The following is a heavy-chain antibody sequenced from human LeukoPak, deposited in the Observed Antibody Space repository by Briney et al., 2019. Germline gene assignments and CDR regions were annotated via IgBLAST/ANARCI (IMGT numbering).Heavy chain of an antibody. D-gene: IGHD5-24*01. J-gene: IGHJ4*02. CDR1: GFTVSANY. Sequence: PGESLRLSCTASGFTVSANYMSWVRQAPGKGLEWVSLIYSGGTTYYADSVKGRFTVSSDSSKNTVFLQMNSLRAEDTAVYYCARGGEMATIWKFFFDCWGQGTLVTVSS. CDR3: ARGGEMATIWKFFFDC. V-gene: IGHV3-53*01. CDR2: IYSGGTT.